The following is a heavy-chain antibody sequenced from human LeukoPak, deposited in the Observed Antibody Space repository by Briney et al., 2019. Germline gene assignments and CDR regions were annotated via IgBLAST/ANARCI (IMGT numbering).Heavy chain of an antibody. V-gene: IGHV4-61*02. CDR3: AREDYGDYGGDWFDP. D-gene: IGHD4-17*01. CDR1: GGSISSGIYY. J-gene: IGHJ5*02. CDR2: IYSSGST. Sequence: SETLSLNCTVSGGSISSGIYYWSWIRQPAGKGLEWIGRIYSSGSTNYNPSLKSRVTISVDTSKNQFSLKLSSVTAADTAVYYCAREDYGDYGGDWFDPWGQGTLVTVSS.